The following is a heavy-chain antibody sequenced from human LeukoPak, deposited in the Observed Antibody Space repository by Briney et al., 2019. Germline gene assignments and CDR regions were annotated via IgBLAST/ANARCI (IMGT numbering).Heavy chain of an antibody. CDR1: GDSISSSNW. CDR3: ARDRTASAFDT. J-gene: IGHJ3*02. CDR2: IYHSGST. Sequence: SETLFLTCAVSGDSISSSNWWTWVRQPPGRGLEWIGEIYHSGSTNYNPSLKSRVTISVDTSKKQFSLKLSSVTAADTAVYYCARDRTASAFDTWGQGTMVTVSS. V-gene: IGHV4-4*02.